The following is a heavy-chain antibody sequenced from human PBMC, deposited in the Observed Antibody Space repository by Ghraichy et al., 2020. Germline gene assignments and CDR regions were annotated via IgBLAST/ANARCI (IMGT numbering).Heavy chain of an antibody. CDR2: ISSSSSYT. CDR1: GFTFSDYY. Sequence: GGSLRLSCAASGFTFSDYYMSWIRQAPGKGLEWVSYISSSSSYTNYADSVKGRFTISRDNAKNSLYLQMNSLRAEDTAVYYCARGRRYSSSWYDYWGQGTLVTVSS. V-gene: IGHV3-11*06. D-gene: IGHD6-13*01. CDR3: ARGRRYSSSWYDY. J-gene: IGHJ4*02.